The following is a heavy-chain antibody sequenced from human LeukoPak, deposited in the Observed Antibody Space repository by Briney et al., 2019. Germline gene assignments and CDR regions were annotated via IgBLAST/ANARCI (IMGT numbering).Heavy chain of an antibody. CDR3: ARGGAPGYSYGYGGKACDY. CDR1: GYTFTSYP. J-gene: IGHJ4*02. V-gene: IGHV7-4-1*02. D-gene: IGHD5-18*01. CDR2: INTNTGNP. Sequence: GASVKVSCKASGYTFTSYPINWVRQAPGQGFEWMGWINTNTGNPTYAQGFTGRFVFSLDTSVSTAYLQISSLKAEDTAVYYCARGGAPGYSYGYGGKACDYWGQGTLVTVSS.